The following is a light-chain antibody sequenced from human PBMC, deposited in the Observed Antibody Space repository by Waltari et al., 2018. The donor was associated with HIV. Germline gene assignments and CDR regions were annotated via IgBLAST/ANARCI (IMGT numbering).Light chain of an antibody. J-gene: IGLJ1*01. Sequence: QSALTQPASVSGSPGQSITISCTGTSSNVGGDDLVPWYQQHPGEAPKLIIYEVTKRTSGVSNRFSGSKSGNTASLTISGLQAEDEADYYCCSCPRSGIRYVFGTGTKVTVL. CDR1: SSNVGGDDL. CDR3: CSCPRSGIRYV. V-gene: IGLV2-23*02. CDR2: EVT.